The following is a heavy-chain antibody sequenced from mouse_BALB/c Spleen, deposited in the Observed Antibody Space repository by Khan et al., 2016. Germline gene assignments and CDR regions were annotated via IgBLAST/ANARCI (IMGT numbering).Heavy chain of an antibody. D-gene: IGHD2-14*01. Sequence: EVELVESGGGLVQPGGSLKLSCAASGFTFSSYGMSWVRQTPDKRLELVATINSNGGSTYYPDSVKGRFTISRDNAKNTLYLQMSSLKSEDTAMYYCGRRRYDGYYYAMDYWGQGTSVTVSS. J-gene: IGHJ4*01. V-gene: IGHV5-6-3*01. CDR1: GFTFSSYG. CDR3: GRRRYDGYYYAMDY. CDR2: INSNGGST.